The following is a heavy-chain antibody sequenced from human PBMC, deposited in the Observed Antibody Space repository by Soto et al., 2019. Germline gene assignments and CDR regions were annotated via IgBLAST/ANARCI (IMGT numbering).Heavy chain of an antibody. D-gene: IGHD6-19*01. CDR3: ARGAGWYAN. CDR1: GGSISSDC. V-gene: IGHV4-59*01. CDR2: ICYSGGT. Sequence: PEETLSLTCTVSGGSISSDCWSWIRQPPGNGLEWIAYICYSGGTNYNPSLKSRVSISGDTSKNHFSLRLSSATAADTAVYYCARGAGWYANWGQGTLVTVS. J-gene: IGHJ4*02.